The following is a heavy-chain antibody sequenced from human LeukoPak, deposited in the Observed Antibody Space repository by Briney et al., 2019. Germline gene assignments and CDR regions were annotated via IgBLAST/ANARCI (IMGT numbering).Heavy chain of an antibody. Sequence: SETLSLTCTVSGFSISSRSYCWGWIRQPPGKGLEWIGYIYYSGSTYYNPSLKSRVTISVDTSKNQFSLNLSSVTAADTAVYFCARSPSRYSSSWSRGYLDYWGQGTLVTVSS. J-gene: IGHJ4*02. CDR1: GFSISSRSYC. V-gene: IGHV4-31*03. CDR3: ARSPSRYSSSWSRGYLDY. D-gene: IGHD6-13*01. CDR2: IYYSGST.